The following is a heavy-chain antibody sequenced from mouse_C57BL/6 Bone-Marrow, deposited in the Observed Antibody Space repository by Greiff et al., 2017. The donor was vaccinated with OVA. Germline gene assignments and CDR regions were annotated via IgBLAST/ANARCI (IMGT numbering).Heavy chain of an antibody. CDR2: ISYDGSN. J-gene: IGHJ2*01. CDR3: ARGGPYYAREYFDY. D-gene: IGHD1-1*01. Sequence: EVKLQESGPGLVKPSQSLSLTCSVTGYSITSGYYWNWIRQFPGNKLEWMGYISYDGSNNYNPSLKNRISITRDTSKNQFFLKLTSVTTEDTATYYCARGGPYYAREYFDYWGQGTTLTVSS. V-gene: IGHV3-6*01. CDR1: GYSITSGYY.